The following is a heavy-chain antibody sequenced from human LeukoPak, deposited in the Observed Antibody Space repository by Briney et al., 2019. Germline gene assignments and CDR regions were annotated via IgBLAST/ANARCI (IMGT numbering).Heavy chain of an antibody. CDR1: GYTSTGYY. CDR2: ITPNSGDT. J-gene: IGHJ4*02. Sequence: SPKVSPKASGYTSTGYYMHWVRQTPEQGLEWMGWITPNSGDTNYAQKLQGRVTMTRDTSISTAYMELSSLRSDDTAVYYCARDQGLTTVTSCFDDWGQGTLITVSS. V-gene: IGHV1-2*02. CDR3: ARDQGLTTVTSCFDD. D-gene: IGHD4-17*01.